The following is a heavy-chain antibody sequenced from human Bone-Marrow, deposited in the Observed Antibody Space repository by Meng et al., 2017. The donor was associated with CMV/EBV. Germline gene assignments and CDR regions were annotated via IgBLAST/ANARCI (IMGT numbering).Heavy chain of an antibody. CDR1: GFTFSSYE. CDR2: ISPRGGTI. V-gene: IGHV3-48*03. D-gene: IGHD5-12*01. Sequence: GESLKISCAASGFTFSSYEMNWVRQAPGKGLEWVSYISPRGGTIYYADSLKGRFTISRDNAKNSLYLQLNSLRAEDTAVYYCAREKGYDSGSYFDYWGQGTLVTISS. CDR3: AREKGYDSGSYFDY. J-gene: IGHJ4*02.